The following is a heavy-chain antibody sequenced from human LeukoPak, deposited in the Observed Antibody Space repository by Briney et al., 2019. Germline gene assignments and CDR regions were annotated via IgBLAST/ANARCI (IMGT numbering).Heavy chain of an antibody. J-gene: IGHJ4*02. D-gene: IGHD6-19*01. CDR2: ISSNGGST. CDR3: ARDSGTYSSGWSPFDY. V-gene: IGHV3-64*01. Sequence: GGSLRLSCAASGFTFSSYAMHWVRQAPGKGLEYVSAISSNGGSTYYANSVKGRFTISRDNAKNSLYLQMNSLRAEDTAVYYCARDSGTYSSGWSPFDYWGQGTLVTVSS. CDR1: GFTFSSYA.